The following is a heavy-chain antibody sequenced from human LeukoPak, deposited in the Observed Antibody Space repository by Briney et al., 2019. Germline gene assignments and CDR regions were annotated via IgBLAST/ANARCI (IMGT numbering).Heavy chain of an antibody. Sequence: SVKVSCKASGGTFSSYAISWVRQAPGQGLEWMGGIIPIFGTANYAQKFQGRVTMTRDTSTSTVYMELSSLRSEDTAVYYCAREGSGWYFDYWGQGTLVTVSS. V-gene: IGHV1-69*05. D-gene: IGHD6-19*01. CDR3: AREGSGWYFDY. CDR1: GGTFSSYA. CDR2: IIPIFGTA. J-gene: IGHJ4*02.